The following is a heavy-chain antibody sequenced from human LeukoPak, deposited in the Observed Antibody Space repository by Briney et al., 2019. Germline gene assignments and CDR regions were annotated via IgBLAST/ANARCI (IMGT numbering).Heavy chain of an antibody. Sequence: GRSLRLSCAASGFTFSSYGMHWVRQAPGKGLEWVAVISYDGSNKYYADSVKGRFTISRDNSKNTLYLQVNSLRAEDTAVYYCAKGGKWDVTPFDYWGQGTLVTVSS. V-gene: IGHV3-30*18. J-gene: IGHJ4*02. CDR2: ISYDGSNK. CDR3: AKGGKWDVTPFDY. D-gene: IGHD1-26*01. CDR1: GFTFSSYG.